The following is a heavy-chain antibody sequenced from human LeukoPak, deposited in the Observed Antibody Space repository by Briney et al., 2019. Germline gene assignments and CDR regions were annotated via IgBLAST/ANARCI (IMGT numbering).Heavy chain of an antibody. CDR2: ISDDGSNK. V-gene: IGHV3-30*01. CDR3: ASGLGGNPTYDANFDY. Sequence: GRSLKLPCAASGFTFSTYSMHWVRQAPGKGLEWVAVISDDGSNKYYADSVKGRFTISRDNSKDTLYLQMNSLRAEDTAVYYCASGLGGNPTYDANFDYWGQGTLVTVSS. CDR1: GFTFSTYS. J-gene: IGHJ4*02. D-gene: IGHD3-16*01.